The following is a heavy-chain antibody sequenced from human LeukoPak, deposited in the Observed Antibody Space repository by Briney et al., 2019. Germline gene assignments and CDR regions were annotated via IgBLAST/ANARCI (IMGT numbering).Heavy chain of an antibody. CDR1: GGSISSYY. J-gene: IGHJ4*02. CDR2: IYYSGST. CDR3: ARVNPYDFWSGYFFDY. V-gene: IGHV4-59*01. D-gene: IGHD3-3*01. Sequence: PSETLSLTCTVSGGSISSYYWSWIRQPPGKGLEWIGYIYYSGSTNYNPSLKSRVTISVDTSKNQFSLKLSSVTAADTAVYYCARVNPYDFWSGYFFDYWGQGTLVTVSS.